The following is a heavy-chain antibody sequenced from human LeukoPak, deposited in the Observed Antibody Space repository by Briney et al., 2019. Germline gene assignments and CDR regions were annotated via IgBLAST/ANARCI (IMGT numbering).Heavy chain of an antibody. D-gene: IGHD5-18*01. CDR3: ARLRDEGYSYGSLDY. Sequence: SETLSPTCTVSGGSVSSGSYYWGWIRQPPGKGLEWIGSIYYSGSTDYNPTLKSRVTISVDTSKKQLSLKLRSVTAADTAVYYCARLRDEGYSYGSLDYWGQGTLVTVSS. CDR2: IYYSGST. V-gene: IGHV4-39*01. J-gene: IGHJ4*02. CDR1: GGSVSSGSYY.